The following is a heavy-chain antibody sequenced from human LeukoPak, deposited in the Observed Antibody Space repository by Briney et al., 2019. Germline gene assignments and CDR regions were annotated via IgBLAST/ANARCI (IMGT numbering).Heavy chain of an antibody. J-gene: IGHJ6*02. CDR3: ARDLPRGVTTKYYGMDV. CDR1: GGSISSYY. Sequence: SSETLSLTCTVSGGSISSYYWSWIRQPPGKGLEWIGYIYYSGSTNYNPSLKSRVTISVDTSKNQFSLKLSSVTAADTAVYYCARDLPRGVTTKYYGMDVWGQGTTVTVSS. D-gene: IGHD4-17*01. CDR2: IYYSGST. V-gene: IGHV4-59*01.